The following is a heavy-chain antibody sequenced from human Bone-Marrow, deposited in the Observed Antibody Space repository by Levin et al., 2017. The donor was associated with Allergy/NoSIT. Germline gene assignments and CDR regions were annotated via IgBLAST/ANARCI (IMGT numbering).Heavy chain of an antibody. D-gene: IGHD5-12*01. CDR1: GYTFTRYY. Sequence: GESLKISCKASGYTFTRYYLHWVRQAPGQGLEWMGWINPRTGGAQYPKKFQGRVTMTRDTSISTVYMDLSRLTSDDTAVYYCARDQEENSGYDAFDYWGQGTLVAVSS. J-gene: IGHJ4*02. CDR2: INPRTGGA. CDR3: ARDQEENSGYDAFDY. V-gene: IGHV1-2*02.